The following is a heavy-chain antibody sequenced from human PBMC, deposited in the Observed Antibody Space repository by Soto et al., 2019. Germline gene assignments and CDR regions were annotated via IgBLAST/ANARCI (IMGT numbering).Heavy chain of an antibody. CDR1: GFTFKAYA. D-gene: IGHD4-4*01. J-gene: IGHJ4*02. CDR2: ITATNGNT. Sequence: QLLESGGASVQPGGSLRLSCVASGFTFKAYAMGWVRQAPGRGLEWVSSITATNGNTYYADSVRGRFTISRDNSRNSLFLQMNGLRPEDSALYYCAKDEGTSSTVFDYCGQGTRVTVPS. V-gene: IGHV3-23*01. CDR3: AKDEGTSSTVFDY.